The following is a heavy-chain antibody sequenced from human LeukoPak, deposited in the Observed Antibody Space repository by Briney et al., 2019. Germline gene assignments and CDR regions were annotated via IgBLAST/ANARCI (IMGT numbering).Heavy chain of an antibody. CDR3: ARGPLRLGELLAYYFDY. V-gene: IGHV1-69*05. Sequence: SVKVSCKASGGTFSSYAISWVRQAPGQGLEWMGGIIPIFGTANYAQKFQGRVTITTDESTSTAYMELSSLRSEDTAVYYCARGPLRLGELLAYYFDYWGQGTLVTVSS. J-gene: IGHJ4*02. D-gene: IGHD3-16*01. CDR2: IIPIFGTA. CDR1: GGTFSSYA.